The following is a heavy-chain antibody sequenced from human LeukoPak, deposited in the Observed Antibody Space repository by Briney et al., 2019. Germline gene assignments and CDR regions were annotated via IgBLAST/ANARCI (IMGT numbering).Heavy chain of an antibody. J-gene: IGHJ4*02. D-gene: IGHD3-22*01. V-gene: IGHV3-43*02. Sequence: GGSLRLSCAASGFTFSSYAMSWVRQAPGKGLEWVSLISWDGGSTYYADSVKGRFTISRDNSKNSLYLQMNSLRTEDTALYYCVKEGDYYDSSGYTGYYFDYWGKGTLVTVSS. CDR1: GFTFSSYA. CDR2: ISWDGGST. CDR3: VKEGDYYDSSGYTGYYFDY.